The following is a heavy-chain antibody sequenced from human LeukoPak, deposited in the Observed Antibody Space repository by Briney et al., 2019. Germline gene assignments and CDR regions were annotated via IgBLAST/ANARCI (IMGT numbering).Heavy chain of an antibody. J-gene: IGHJ4*02. CDR1: GFTVSSNY. Sequence: GGSLRLSCAASGFTVSSNYMSWVRQPPGKGLEWVSVIYSGGATYYADSVKGRFTISRDNSKNTLYLQMNSLRAEDTAVYYCAKDPSRLPYFDYWGQGTLVTVSS. CDR2: IYSGGAT. CDR3: AKDPSRLPYFDY. V-gene: IGHV3-53*01.